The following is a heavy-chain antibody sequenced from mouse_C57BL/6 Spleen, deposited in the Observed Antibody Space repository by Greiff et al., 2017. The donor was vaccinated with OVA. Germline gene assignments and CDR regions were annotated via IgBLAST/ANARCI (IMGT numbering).Heavy chain of an antibody. V-gene: IGHV1-15*01. CDR2: IDPENGGT. J-gene: IGHJ2*01. Sequence: QVQLQQSGAELVRPGASVTLSCKASGYTFTDYEMHWVKQTPVHGLEWIGAIDPENGGTAYNQKFQGKAILTADKSSSTAYMELRSLTSEDSAGYYCTRSVYYYRKGDHRGQGTTLTVSS. CDR1: GYTFTDYE. CDR3: TRSVYYYRKGDH. D-gene: IGHD1-1*01.